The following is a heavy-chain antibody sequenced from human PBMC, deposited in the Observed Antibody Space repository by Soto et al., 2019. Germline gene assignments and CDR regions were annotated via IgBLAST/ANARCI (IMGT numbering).Heavy chain of an antibody. J-gene: IGHJ5*02. CDR2: ISGSGGST. D-gene: IGHD3-10*01. CDR3: ATVYGFGSTHT. CDR1: GFTFSSYA. Sequence: SLRLSCAAAGFTFSSYAMSWVRQAPGKGLEWVSAISGSGGSTYYADSVKGRFTISRDNSKNTLYLQMNSLRAEDTAVYYCATVYGFGSTHTLGQGTLVTVSS. V-gene: IGHV3-23*01.